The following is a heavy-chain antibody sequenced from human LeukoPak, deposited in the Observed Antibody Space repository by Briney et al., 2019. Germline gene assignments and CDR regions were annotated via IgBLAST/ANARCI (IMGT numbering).Heavy chain of an antibody. D-gene: IGHD4-11*01. J-gene: IGHJ3*01. CDR1: GYTFTDYS. Sequence: ASVKVSCKASGYTFTDYSLHWVRQAPGQGLEWMGWINPNSGATNSEQKFQDRVTMTRDTSVTTAYMELRRLTYDDTAVYYCALYQSSYNDYKGAFDFWGQGTMVTVSS. V-gene: IGHV1-2*02. CDR2: INPNSGAT. CDR3: ALYQSSYNDYKGAFDF.